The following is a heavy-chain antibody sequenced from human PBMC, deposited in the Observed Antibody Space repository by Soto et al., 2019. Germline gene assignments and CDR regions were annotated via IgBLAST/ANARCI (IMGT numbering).Heavy chain of an antibody. CDR3: ASLYDSRDYGFGVDV. CDR1: GFTFSGYA. D-gene: IGHD3-22*01. Sequence: PGGSLRLSCAASGFTFSGYARHWVRQAPGKGLEWVALMSYDAINKYYADSVKGRFTISRENSKNTLYPQMNSLRPEDTAIYYCASLYDSRDYGFGVDVWGQGTTVTVSS. V-gene: IGHV3-30-3*01. CDR2: MSYDAINK. J-gene: IGHJ6*02.